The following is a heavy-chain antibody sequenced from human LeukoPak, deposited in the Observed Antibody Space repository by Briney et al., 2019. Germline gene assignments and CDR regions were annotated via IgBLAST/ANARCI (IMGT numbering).Heavy chain of an antibody. CDR2: IKTSGSS. Sequence: SETLSLTSTVSAYSISSGYYWGWIRQPPAKGLEWSGRIKTSGSSNYNPSRKSRVSMSVDTSQNQSSIKLSSVIAAHTAVYYCARPYSSSLGWFDPWGQGTLVTVSS. J-gene: IGHJ5*02. CDR3: ARPYSSSLGWFDP. D-gene: IGHD6-13*01. CDR1: AYSISSGYY. V-gene: IGHV4-38-2*02.